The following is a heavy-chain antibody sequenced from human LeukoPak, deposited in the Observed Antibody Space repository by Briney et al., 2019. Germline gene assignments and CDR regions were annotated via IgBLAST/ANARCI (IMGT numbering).Heavy chain of an antibody. CDR3: ARHPGGSSFDY. V-gene: IGHV4-39*01. D-gene: IGHD2-8*02. CDR1: GGSISSSNYY. CDR2: IYYTGNT. J-gene: IGHJ4*03. Sequence: SETLSLTCTVSGGSISSSNYYWGWVRQPPGKGLEWVATIYYTGNTYYNPSLKSRVTISVDTSKNHFSLKLSSVTAADTALYFCARHPGGSSFDYWGQGTLVTVSS.